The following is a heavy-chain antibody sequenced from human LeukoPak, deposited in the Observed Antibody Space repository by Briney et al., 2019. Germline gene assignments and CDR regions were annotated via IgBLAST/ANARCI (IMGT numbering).Heavy chain of an antibody. CDR2: ISSNGGST. V-gene: IGHV3-64*01. D-gene: IGHD3-16*01. CDR3: ARDLGDHVRFDL. CDR1: GFTFSSCA. Sequence: GGSLRLSCAASGFTFSSCAMHWVRQAPGKGLEYVSAISSNGGSTYYANSVKGRFTISRDNSKNTLYLQMGSLRAEDMAVYYCARDLGDHVRFDLWGRGTLVTVSS. J-gene: IGHJ2*01.